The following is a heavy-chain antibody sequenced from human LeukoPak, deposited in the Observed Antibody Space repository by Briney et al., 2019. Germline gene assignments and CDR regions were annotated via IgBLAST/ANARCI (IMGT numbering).Heavy chain of an antibody. Sequence: GGSLRLSCAASGFNFDDYVMSWVRQAAGKGLEWVANMKQDGSEKYYVDSVKGRFTISRDNAKNSLYLQMNSLRAEDTAVYYCARTSGSYWGWFDPWGQGTLVTVSS. CDR2: MKQDGSEK. D-gene: IGHD1-26*01. CDR1: GFNFDDYV. J-gene: IGHJ5*02. V-gene: IGHV3-7*01. CDR3: ARTSGSYWGWFDP.